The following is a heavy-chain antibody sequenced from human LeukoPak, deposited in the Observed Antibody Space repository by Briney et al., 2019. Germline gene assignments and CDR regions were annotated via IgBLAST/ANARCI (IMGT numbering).Heavy chain of an antibody. V-gene: IGHV1-69*05. D-gene: IGHD1-26*01. J-gene: IGHJ4*02. CDR3: ARVIVTSFDY. CDR1: GGTFSSYA. CDR2: IIPIFGTA. Sequence: GASVKVSCKASGGTFSSYAISWVRQAPGQGLEWMGGIIPIFGTANYAQKLQGRVTMTTDTSTSTAYMELRSLRSDDTAVYYCARVIVTSFDYWGQGTLVTVSS.